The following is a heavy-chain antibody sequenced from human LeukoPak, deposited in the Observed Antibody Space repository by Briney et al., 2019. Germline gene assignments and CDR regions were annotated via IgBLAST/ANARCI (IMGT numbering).Heavy chain of an antibody. CDR1: GYTFTGYY. D-gene: IGHD1-7*01. J-gene: IGHJ5*02. V-gene: IGHV1-2*02. CDR2: INPNSGGT. Sequence: GAPVKVSCKASGYTFTGYYMHWVRQAPGQGLEWMGWINPNSGGTNYAQKFQGRVTMTRDTSISTAYMELSRLRSDDTAVYYCARDQGTAPRINWFDPWGQGTLVTVSS. CDR3: ARDQGTAPRINWFDP.